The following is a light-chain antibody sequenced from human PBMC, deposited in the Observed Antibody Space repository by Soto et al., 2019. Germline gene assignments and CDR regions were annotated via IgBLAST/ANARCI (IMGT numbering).Light chain of an antibody. CDR2: EVT. Sequence: QSALTQPASVSGSPGQSITISCTGTSSDVGNYNLVSWYQHHPGTAPKLMVYEVTKRPSGVSSRFSGAKSGNTASLTISGLLAEEEGDYYCCSAPNRPPAVVFGGGTNLTVL. J-gene: IGLJ3*02. CDR1: SSDVGNYNL. CDR3: CSAPNRPPAVV. V-gene: IGLV2-23*02.